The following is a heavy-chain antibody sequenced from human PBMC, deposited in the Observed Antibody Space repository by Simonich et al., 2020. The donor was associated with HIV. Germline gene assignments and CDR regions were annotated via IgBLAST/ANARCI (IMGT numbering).Heavy chain of an antibody. J-gene: IGHJ4*02. CDR3: ARRDRELILYFDY. Sequence: QVPLQQWGAGLLKPSETLSLTCAVYGGSFSGYYWSWIRQPPGKGLEWIGEINHSGTTNYKSSLNSRATISVDKSKNQFSLKLSSVTAADTAIYYCARRDRELILYFDYWGQGNLVTVSS. V-gene: IGHV4-34*01. D-gene: IGHD3-3*01. CDR1: GGSFSGYY. CDR2: INHSGTT.